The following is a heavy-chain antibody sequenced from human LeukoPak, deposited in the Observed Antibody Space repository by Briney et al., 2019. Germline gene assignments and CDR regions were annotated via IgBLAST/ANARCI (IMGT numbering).Heavy chain of an antibody. V-gene: IGHV4-4*02. Sequence: SGTLSLTCAVSGGSISSSNWWSWVRQPPGKGLGWIGEIYHSGSTNYNPSLKSRVTISVDKSKNQFSLKLSSVTAADTAVYYCARESEYCSSTSCYNGMDVWGQGTTVTVSS. CDR1: GGSISSSNW. CDR2: IYHSGST. CDR3: ARESEYCSSTSCYNGMDV. D-gene: IGHD2-2*01. J-gene: IGHJ6*02.